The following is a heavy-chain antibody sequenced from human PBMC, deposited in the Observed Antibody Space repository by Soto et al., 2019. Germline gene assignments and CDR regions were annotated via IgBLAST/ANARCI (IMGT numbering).Heavy chain of an antibody. D-gene: IGHD5-12*01. CDR1: GFTFSSYA. Sequence: EVQLLESGGGLVQPGGSLRLSCAASGFTFSSYAMSWVRQAPGKGLEWVSAISGSGGSTYYADSVKGRFTIPRDNSKNTRYLQMNSLRAEDTAVYYCAKATRSSGYVINLDYWGQGTLVTVSS. CDR3: AKATRSSGYVINLDY. V-gene: IGHV3-23*01. J-gene: IGHJ4*02. CDR2: ISGSGGST.